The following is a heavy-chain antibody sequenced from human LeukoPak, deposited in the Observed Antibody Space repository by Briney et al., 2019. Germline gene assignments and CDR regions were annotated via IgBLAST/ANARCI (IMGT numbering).Heavy chain of an antibody. J-gene: IGHJ4*02. V-gene: IGHV3-53*05. CDR3: ARVLNYYDSSGYYFSY. Sequence: GGSLRLSCAASGFTVSSNYMSWVRQAPGKGLEWVSLIYSGGSTYYADSVKGRFTISRDNSKNTVYLQMNSLRAEDTAVYYCARVLNYYDSSGYYFSYWGQGTLVTVSS. D-gene: IGHD3-22*01. CDR1: GFTVSSNY. CDR2: IYSGGST.